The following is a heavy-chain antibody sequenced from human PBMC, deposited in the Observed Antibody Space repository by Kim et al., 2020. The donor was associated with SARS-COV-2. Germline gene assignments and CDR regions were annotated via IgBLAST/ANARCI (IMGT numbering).Heavy chain of an antibody. CDR3: ARERDDAFDI. Sequence: STNYNPSLKSRVTISVDTSKNQFSLKLSSVIAADTAVYYCARERDDAFDIWGQGTMVTVSS. J-gene: IGHJ3*02. CDR2: ST. V-gene: IGHV4-59*01.